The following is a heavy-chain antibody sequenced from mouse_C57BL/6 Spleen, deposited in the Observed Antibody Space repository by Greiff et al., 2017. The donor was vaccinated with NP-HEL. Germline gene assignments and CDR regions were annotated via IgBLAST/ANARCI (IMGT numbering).Heavy chain of an antibody. Sequence: VQLQQSGPELVKPGASVKISCKASGYAFSSSWMNWVKQRPGKGLEWIGRIYPGDGDTNYNGKFKGKATLTADKSSSTAYMQLSSLTSEDSAVYFCARPIYYGSSPYFDYWGQGTTLTVSS. CDR2: IYPGDGDT. CDR1: GYAFSSSW. V-gene: IGHV1-82*01. D-gene: IGHD1-1*01. J-gene: IGHJ2*01. CDR3: ARPIYYGSSPYFDY.